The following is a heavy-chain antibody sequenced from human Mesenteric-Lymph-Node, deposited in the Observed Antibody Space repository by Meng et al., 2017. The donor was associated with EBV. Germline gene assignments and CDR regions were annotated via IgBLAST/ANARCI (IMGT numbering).Heavy chain of an antibody. V-gene: IGHV4-4*02. CDR3: ARVMFTDSVKNYFDP. J-gene: IGHJ5*02. D-gene: IGHD1-7*01. CDR1: GVSISSGNW. Sequence: QVQLQEAGPGLVKPSGTRSLTWAVSGVSISSGNWWSWVRQPPGKGLEWIGEIFHGGTTNYNPPLKGRVTISVDTSKNHFSLSLTSVTAADTAVYYCARVMFTDSVKNYFDPWGQGTLVTVSS. CDR2: IFHGGTT.